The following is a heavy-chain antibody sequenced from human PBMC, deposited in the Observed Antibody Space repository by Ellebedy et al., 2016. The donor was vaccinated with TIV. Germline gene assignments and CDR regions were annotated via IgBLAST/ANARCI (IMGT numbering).Heavy chain of an antibody. J-gene: IGHJ4*02. V-gene: IGHV3-30*04. Sequence: GESLKISCAASGFIFSAYPIHWVRQAPGKGLEWVAFISYDGRNAEYADSVKGRFTISRDNAKNSLYLQMNSLRAEDTAVYYCARDLHITMIRGVMAYWGQGTLVTVSS. D-gene: IGHD3-10*01. CDR1: GFIFSAYP. CDR2: ISYDGRNA. CDR3: ARDLHITMIRGVMAY.